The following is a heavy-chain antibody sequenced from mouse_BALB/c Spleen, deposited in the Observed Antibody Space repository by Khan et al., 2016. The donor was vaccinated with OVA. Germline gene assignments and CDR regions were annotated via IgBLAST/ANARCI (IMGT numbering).Heavy chain of an antibody. Sequence: QMQLKESGPGLVAPSQSLSITCTVSGFSLSRYNIHWVRQPPGKGLEWLGMIWGGGGTDYNSTLKSRLSISKDNSKSQVFLKMNSLQTDETAMYYCARAYYRYDGYYAMDYWGQGTSVTVSS. D-gene: IGHD2-14*01. CDR2: IWGGGGT. V-gene: IGHV2-6-4*01. CDR1: GFSLSRYN. J-gene: IGHJ4*01. CDR3: ARAYYRYDGYYAMDY.